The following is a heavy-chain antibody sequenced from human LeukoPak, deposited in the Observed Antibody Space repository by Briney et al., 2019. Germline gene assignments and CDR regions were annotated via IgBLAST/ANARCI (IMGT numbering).Heavy chain of an antibody. CDR2: IIPIFDSA. V-gene: IGHV1-69*13. Sequence: SVKVSCKASGYTFTSYGISWVRQAPGQGLEWMGGIIPIFDSAGYARKFQDRITIIADGSTNTAYMELYSLRPEDTAVYYCASGACSRTSCYSLDYWGQGTLVTVPS. CDR1: GYTFTSYG. J-gene: IGHJ4*02. D-gene: IGHD2-2*01. CDR3: ASGACSRTSCYSLDY.